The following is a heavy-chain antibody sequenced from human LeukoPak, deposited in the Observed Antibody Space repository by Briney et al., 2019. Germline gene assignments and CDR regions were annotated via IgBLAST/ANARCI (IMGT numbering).Heavy chain of an antibody. CDR3: AKLADYDSSGYYDY. CDR1: GFTFSSYS. V-gene: IGHV3-21*04. CDR2: ISSSSSYI. D-gene: IGHD3-22*01. Sequence: PGGSLRLSCAASGFTFSSYSMNWVRQAPGKGLEWVSSISSSSSYIYYADSVKGRFTISRDNSKNTLYLQMNSLRAEDTAVYYCAKLADYDSSGYYDYWGQGTLVTVSS. J-gene: IGHJ4*02.